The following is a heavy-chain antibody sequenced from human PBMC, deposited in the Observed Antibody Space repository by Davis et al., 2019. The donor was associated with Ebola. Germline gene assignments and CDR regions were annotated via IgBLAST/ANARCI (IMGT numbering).Heavy chain of an antibody. CDR2: IYYSGST. CDR1: GGSISSYY. Sequence: PGGSLRLSCTVSGGSISSYYWSWIRQPPGKGLEWIGYIYYSGSTNYNPSLKSRVTISVDTSKNQFSLKLSSVTAADTAVYYCARAGSYRPYFFDFWGQGTLVTVSS. D-gene: IGHD3-16*02. CDR3: ARAGSYRPYFFDF. J-gene: IGHJ4*02. V-gene: IGHV4-59*12.